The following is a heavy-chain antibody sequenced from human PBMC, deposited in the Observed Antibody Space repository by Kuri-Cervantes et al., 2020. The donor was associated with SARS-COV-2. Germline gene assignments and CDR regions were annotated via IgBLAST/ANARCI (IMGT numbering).Heavy chain of an antibody. V-gene: IGHV4-39*07. CDR1: GDSISRSSYY. CDR3: AREDAVPAARPDY. CDR2: IYYSGST. D-gene: IGHD2-2*01. J-gene: IGHJ4*02. Sequence: GSLRLSCTVSGDSISRSSYYWGWIRQPPGKGLEWIGSIYYSGSTYYNPSLKSRVTISVDTSKNQFSLKLSSVTAADTAVYYCAREDAVPAARPDYWGQGTLVTVSS.